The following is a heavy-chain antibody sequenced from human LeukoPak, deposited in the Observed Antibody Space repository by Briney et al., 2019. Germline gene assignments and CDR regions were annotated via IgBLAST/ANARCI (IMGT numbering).Heavy chain of an antibody. Sequence: ASVKVSCKASGYTFTGYYMHWVRQAPGQGLEWMGWMNPNSGNTGYAQKFQGRVTITRNTSISTAYMELSSLRSEDTAVYYCARASSSGAFDIWGQGTMVTVSS. V-gene: IGHV1-8*03. J-gene: IGHJ3*02. D-gene: IGHD6-6*01. CDR3: ARASSSGAFDI. CDR2: MNPNSGNT. CDR1: GYTFTGYY.